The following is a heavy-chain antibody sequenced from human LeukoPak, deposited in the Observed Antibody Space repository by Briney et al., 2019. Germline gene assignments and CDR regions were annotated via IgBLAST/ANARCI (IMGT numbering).Heavy chain of an antibody. CDR2: ISTSGGT. CDR3: ARDLIAVPYNWFDP. D-gene: IGHD6-19*01. CDR1: GGSISTYY. Sequence: PSETLSLTCTVSGGSISTYYWSWIRQPAGKGLEWIGRISTSGGTIYNPSLKSRVTVSVDTSKNHFSLKLSSVTAADTAIYYCARDLIAVPYNWFDPWGQGILVTVSS. V-gene: IGHV4-4*07. J-gene: IGHJ5*02.